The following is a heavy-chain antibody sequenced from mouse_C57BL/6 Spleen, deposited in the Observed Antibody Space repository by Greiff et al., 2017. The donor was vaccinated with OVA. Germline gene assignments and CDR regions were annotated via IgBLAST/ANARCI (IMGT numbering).Heavy chain of an antibody. V-gene: IGHV1-50*01. CDR3: ASGTHFDY. J-gene: IGHJ2*01. CDR2: IDPSDSYT. CDR1: GYTFTSYW. Sequence: QVQLQQPGAELVKPGASVKLSCTASGYTFTSYWMQWVKQRPGQGLEWIGEIDPSDSYTNYNQKFKGKATLTVDTSSSTAYMQLSSLTSEDSAVYYCASGTHFDYWGQGTTLTVSS.